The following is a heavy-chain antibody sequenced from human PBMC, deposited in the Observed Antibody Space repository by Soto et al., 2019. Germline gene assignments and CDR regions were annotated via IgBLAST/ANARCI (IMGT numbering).Heavy chain of an antibody. CDR1: GFTFSSFW. J-gene: IGHJ4*02. CDR3: ARGAWDCSSTSCLLNY. CDR2: INGDGSTT. Sequence: EVQLVESGGGLVQPGGSLRLSCAATGFTFSSFWMHWVRQAPGKGLVWVSRINGDGSTTSNADSVRGRFTISRDNAKNTVDLQMNSLRAEDTALYYCARGAWDCSSTSCLLNYWGQGTLVTVSS. D-gene: IGHD2-2*01. V-gene: IGHV3-74*01.